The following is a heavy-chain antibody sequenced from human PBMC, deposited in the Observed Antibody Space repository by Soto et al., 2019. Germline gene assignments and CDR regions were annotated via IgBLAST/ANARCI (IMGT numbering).Heavy chain of an antibody. D-gene: IGHD5-12*01. CDR2: IIPIFGTA. V-gene: IGHV1-69*12. J-gene: IGHJ2*01. Sequence: QVQLVQSGAEVKKPGSSVTVSCKASGGTFSSYTISWVRQAPGQGLEWIGGIIPIFGTANYAQKVQGRVTITGDESTSPAYMELSSLRSEDTAVYYCARGNHRWLQLWYFDLWGRGTLVTVSS. CDR1: GGTFSSYT. CDR3: ARGNHRWLQLWYFDL.